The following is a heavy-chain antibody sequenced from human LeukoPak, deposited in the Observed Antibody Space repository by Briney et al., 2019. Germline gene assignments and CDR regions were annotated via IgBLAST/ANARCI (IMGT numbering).Heavy chain of an antibody. V-gene: IGHV4-34*01. CDR2: IYYSGST. CDR1: GGSFSGYY. CDR3: ARYLTGGSGSYYYYFDY. J-gene: IGHJ4*02. Sequence: SETLSLTCAVYGGSFSGYYWSWIRQPPGKGLEWIGSIYYSGSTYYNPSLKSRVTISVDTSKNQFSLKLSSVTAADTAVYYCARYLTGGSGSYYYYFDYWGQGTLVTVSS. D-gene: IGHD3-10*01.